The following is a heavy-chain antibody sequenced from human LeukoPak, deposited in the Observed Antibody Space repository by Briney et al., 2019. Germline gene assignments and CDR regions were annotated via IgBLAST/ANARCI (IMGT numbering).Heavy chain of an antibody. D-gene: IGHD6-19*01. J-gene: IGHJ4*02. Sequence: ASVKVSCKASGYTFTGYYIHWVRQAPGQGLEWMGWINPNSGGTKYAQKFQGRVTMTRDTSISTAYVELNSLTSDDTAVYYCARGQTVELTSGWYANHRGQGTLVTVSS. V-gene: IGHV1-2*02. CDR2: INPNSGGT. CDR3: ARGQTVELTSGWYANH. CDR1: GYTFTGYY.